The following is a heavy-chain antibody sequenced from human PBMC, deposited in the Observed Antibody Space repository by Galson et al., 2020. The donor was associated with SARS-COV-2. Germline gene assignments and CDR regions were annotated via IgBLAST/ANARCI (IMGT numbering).Heavy chain of an antibody. J-gene: IGHJ6*03. CDR1: GGSFSAYS. CDR3: ARGHRGVVPSPVLGLGPFYSFYYMDV. D-gene: IGHD3-10*01. CDR2: VNIGGNS. Sequence: SQTLSLTCAVYGGSFSAYSWTWIRQSPGKGLEWIGEVNIGGNSNYSPSPKSRVNLSVDTSKNQFSLNLRSVTAADTAVYYCARGHRGVVPSPVLGLGPFYSFYYMDVWAKGTTVTVS. V-gene: IGHV4-34*01.